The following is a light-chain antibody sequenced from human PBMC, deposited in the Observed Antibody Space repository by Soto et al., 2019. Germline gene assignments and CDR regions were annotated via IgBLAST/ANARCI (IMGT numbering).Light chain of an antibody. J-gene: IGKJ1*01. CDR2: RTS. CDR3: QEYNGRSS. Sequence: RVTTQSPATLSVSPGERATLSCRASQNVAGDLAWYQQKPGQAPRLLIYRTSTRATVIPARFSGSGSGTEFTLTISSLQSEDFAVYYCQEYNGRSSFGQGTKVEIK. V-gene: IGKV3-15*01. CDR1: QNVAGD.